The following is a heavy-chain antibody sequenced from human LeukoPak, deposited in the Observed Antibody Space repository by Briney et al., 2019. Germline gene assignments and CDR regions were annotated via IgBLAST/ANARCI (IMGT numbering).Heavy chain of an antibody. CDR3: ARAAAVAGNAFDI. V-gene: IGHV4-30-4*08. D-gene: IGHD6-19*01. CDR1: GGSISSGDYY. Sequence: SETLSLTCTVSGGSISSGDYYWSWIRQPPGKGLEWIGYIYYSGSTYYNPSLKSRVTISVDTSKNQFSLKLSSVTAADTAVYYCARAAAVAGNAFDIWGQGTMVTVSS. CDR2: IYYSGST. J-gene: IGHJ3*02.